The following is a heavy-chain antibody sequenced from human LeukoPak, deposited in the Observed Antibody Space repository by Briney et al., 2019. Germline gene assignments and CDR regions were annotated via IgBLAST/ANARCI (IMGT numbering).Heavy chain of an antibody. CDR1: GGSFSGYY. J-gene: IGHJ5*02. D-gene: IGHD3-9*01. CDR3: ARGAPQNYDILTGRLCWFDP. Sequence: SETLSLTCAVYGGSFSGYYWSWIRHPPGKGLGWKGEINHSGSTNNNPSLKSRVTISVDTSKNQFSLKMSSVTAADTAVYYCARGAPQNYDILTGRLCWFDPWGQGTLVTVSS. CDR2: INHSGST. V-gene: IGHV4-34*01.